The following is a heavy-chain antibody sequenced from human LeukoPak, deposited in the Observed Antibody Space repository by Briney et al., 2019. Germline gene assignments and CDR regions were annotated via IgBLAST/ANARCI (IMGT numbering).Heavy chain of an antibody. CDR1: GFTVSSNY. J-gene: IGHJ4*02. D-gene: IGHD3-3*01. V-gene: IGHV3-66*04. CDR3: ARRDCWSFKCYSFDY. CDR2: IYSGGST. Sequence: GGSLRLSCAASGFTVSSNYMSWVRQAPGKGLEWVSVIYSGGSTYYADSVKGRFTISRDNSKNTLYLQMNSLRAEDTAVYYCARRDCWSFKCYSFDYWGQGILVSVSS.